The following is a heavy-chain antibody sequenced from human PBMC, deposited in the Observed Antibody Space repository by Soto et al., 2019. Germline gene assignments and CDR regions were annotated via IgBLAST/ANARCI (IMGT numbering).Heavy chain of an antibody. V-gene: IGHV3-13*01. J-gene: IGHJ6*02. D-gene: IGHD6-25*01. CDR3: ARSRYYYYGMDV. CDR1: GFTFSSYD. Sequence: GGSLRLSCAASGFTFSSYDMHWVRQATGKGLEWVSAIGTAGDTYYPGSVKGRFTISRESAKNSLYLQMNSLRAGDTAVYYCARSRYYYYGMDVWGQGTTVTVSS. CDR2: IGTAGDT.